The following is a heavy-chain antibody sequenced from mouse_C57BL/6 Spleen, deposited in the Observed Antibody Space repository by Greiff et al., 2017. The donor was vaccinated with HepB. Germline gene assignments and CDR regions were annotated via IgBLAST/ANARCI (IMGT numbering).Heavy chain of an antibody. CDR3: TTLYYYGSSYCFAY. CDR1: GFNIKDDY. CDR2: IDPENGDT. D-gene: IGHD1-1*01. Sequence: VQLKESGAELVRPGASVKLSCTASGFNIKDDYMHWVKQRPEQGLEWIGWIDPENGDTEYASKFQGKATITADKSSNTAYLQLSSLTSEDTAVYYCTTLYYYGSSYCFAYWGQGTLVTVSA. J-gene: IGHJ3*01. V-gene: IGHV14-4*01.